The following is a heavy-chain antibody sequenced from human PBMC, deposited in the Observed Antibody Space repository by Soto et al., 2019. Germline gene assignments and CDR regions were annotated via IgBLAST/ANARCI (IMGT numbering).Heavy chain of an antibody. CDR2: IYYSGST. CDR1: GGSISSYY. CDR3: ASSRYGYTFYDY. D-gene: IGHD5-18*01. V-gene: IGHV4-30-4*01. Sequence: PSETLSLTCTVSGGSISSYYWSWIRQPPGKGLEWIGYIYYSGSTYYNPSLKSRLTISVDTSKNQFSLKLSSVTAADTAVYYCASSRYGYTFYDYWGQGTLVTVSS. J-gene: IGHJ4*02.